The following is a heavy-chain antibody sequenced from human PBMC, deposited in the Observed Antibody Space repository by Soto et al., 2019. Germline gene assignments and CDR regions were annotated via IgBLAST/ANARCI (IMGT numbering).Heavy chain of an antibody. Sequence: EVQLVESGGGVVRPGGSLRLSCAASGFTFDDHGMSWVRQAPGKGLEWVSGINWNGGSTGYADSVKGRFTISRDNAKNSLYLQMNSLRDEDTALYFCTRAGGIAVAGPDFWGRGTLVTVSS. J-gene: IGHJ4*02. D-gene: IGHD6-13*01. V-gene: IGHV3-20*04. CDR3: TRAGGIAVAGPDF. CDR2: INWNGGST. CDR1: GFTFDDHG.